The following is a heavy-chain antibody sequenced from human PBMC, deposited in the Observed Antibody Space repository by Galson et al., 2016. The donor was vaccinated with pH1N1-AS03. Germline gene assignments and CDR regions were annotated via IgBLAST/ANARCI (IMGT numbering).Heavy chain of an antibody. CDR2: ISGYDGHT. D-gene: IGHD3-3*01. Sequence: SVKVSCKASGYTFVNYGISWVRRAPGQGLEWMGWISGYDGHTGYAQKFQGRVTMTTDTSTNTAYMELRSLTSDDTAVYYCARDVSGYMYWGQGTLVTVSS. CDR3: ARDVSGYMY. CDR1: GYTFVNYG. V-gene: IGHV1-18*01. J-gene: IGHJ4*02.